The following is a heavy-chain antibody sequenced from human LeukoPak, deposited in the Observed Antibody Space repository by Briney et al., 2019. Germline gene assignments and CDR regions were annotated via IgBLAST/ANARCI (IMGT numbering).Heavy chain of an antibody. J-gene: IGHJ4*02. V-gene: IGHV1-18*01. CDR3: VRLSIAAPLDY. Sequence: GASVKVSCKASGYTFTSYGISWVRQAPGQGLEWMGWISAYNGNTNYAQKLQGRVTMTTDTSTSTAYMELRGLGSDDTAVYYCVRLSIAAPLDYWGQGTLVTVSS. D-gene: IGHD6-6*01. CDR1: GYTFTSYG. CDR2: ISAYNGNT.